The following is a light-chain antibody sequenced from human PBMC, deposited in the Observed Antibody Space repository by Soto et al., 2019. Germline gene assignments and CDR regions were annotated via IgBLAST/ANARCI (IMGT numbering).Light chain of an antibody. V-gene: IGKV3-20*01. CDR3: HQYGLLPRHP. J-gene: IGKJ2*01. Sequence: EIVLTQSPGTLSLSPGERAILSCRASQSVNSNYLAWYQQKPGQPPKLLIYGASSRATGVPNRFSGSGSGTDFTLTISSLEPEDFAVYYCHQYGLLPRHPFGQGTKLEIK. CDR2: GAS. CDR1: QSVNSNY.